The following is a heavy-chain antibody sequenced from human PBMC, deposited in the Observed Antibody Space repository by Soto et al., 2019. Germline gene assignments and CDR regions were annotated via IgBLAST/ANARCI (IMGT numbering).Heavy chain of an antibody. CDR1: GGSFSGYY. CDR2: INHSGST. J-gene: IGHJ1*01. D-gene: IGHD6-19*01. Sequence: SETLSLTCAVYGGSFSGYYWSWIRQPPGKGLEWIGEINHSGSTNYNPSLKSRVTISVDTSKNQFSLKLSSVTAADTAVYYCARFSSSGWLFLGYFQHWGQGTLVTVSS. V-gene: IGHV4-34*01. CDR3: ARFSSSGWLFLGYFQH.